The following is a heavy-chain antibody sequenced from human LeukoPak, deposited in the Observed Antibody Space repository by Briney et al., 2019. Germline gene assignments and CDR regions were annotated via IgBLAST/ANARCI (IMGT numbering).Heavy chain of an antibody. D-gene: IGHD1-26*01. Sequence: SETLSLTCTVSGGSISSDYWSWIRQPPGXGLEWIGDIYYSGSASYNASLKSRVTISVDTSKNQFSLKLSAVTAADTAVYYCARHPSKSSGSYYGAFDIWGQGTTVTVSS. J-gene: IGHJ3*02. CDR2: IYYSGSA. CDR1: GGSISSDY. CDR3: ARHPSKSSGSYYGAFDI. V-gene: IGHV4-59*08.